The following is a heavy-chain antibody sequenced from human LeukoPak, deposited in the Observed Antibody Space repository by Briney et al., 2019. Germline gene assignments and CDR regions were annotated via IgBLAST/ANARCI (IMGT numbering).Heavy chain of an antibody. V-gene: IGHV3-21*01. J-gene: IGHJ4*02. Sequence: GGSLRLSCAASGFTFSSYSMNWVRQAPGKGLEWVSSISSSSSYIYYADSVKGRSTISRDNAKNSLYLQMNSLRAEDTAVYYCARAQHDDYGDYWGQGTLVSVSS. CDR2: ISSSSSYI. CDR1: GFTFSSYS. CDR3: ARAQHDDYGDY. D-gene: IGHD3-3*01.